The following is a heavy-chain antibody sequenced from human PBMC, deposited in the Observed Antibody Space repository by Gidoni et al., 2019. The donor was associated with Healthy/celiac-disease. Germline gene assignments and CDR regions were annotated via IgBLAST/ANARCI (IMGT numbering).Heavy chain of an antibody. CDR3: ARGSGSYDLWRRNYYYYYGMDV. Sequence: EVQLVESGGGLVQPGGSLRLSCAASGFTFSDHYMDWVRQAPGKGLEWVGRTRNKANSYTTEYAASVKGRFTISRDDSKNSLYLQMNSLKTEDTAVYYCARGSGSYDLWRRNYYYYYGMDVWGQGTTVTVSS. CDR2: TRNKANSYTT. J-gene: IGHJ6*02. D-gene: IGHD3-10*01. V-gene: IGHV3-72*01. CDR1: GFTFSDHY.